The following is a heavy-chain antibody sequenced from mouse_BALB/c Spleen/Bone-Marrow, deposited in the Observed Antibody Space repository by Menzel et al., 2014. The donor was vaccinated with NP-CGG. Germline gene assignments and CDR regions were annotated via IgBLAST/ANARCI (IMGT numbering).Heavy chain of an antibody. V-gene: IGHV1-80*01. J-gene: IGHJ2*01. CDR1: GYVFSTYW. CDR3: ARGGISVDY. CDR2: IYPGDGDT. Sequence: QVQLKESGAELVRPGSSVKISCESSGYVFSTYWINWVKQRPGQGLEWIGQIYPGDGDTDYNGKFKDKATLTADKSSNTAYVPLSSLTSEDSAVYFCARGGISVDYWGQGTTLTVSS.